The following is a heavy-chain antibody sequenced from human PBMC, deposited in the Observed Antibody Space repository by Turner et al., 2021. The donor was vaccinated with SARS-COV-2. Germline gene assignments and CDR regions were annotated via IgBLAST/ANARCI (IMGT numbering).Heavy chain of an antibody. J-gene: IGHJ4*02. CDR2: IASNTDGGAT. Sequence: EVQLVESGGDLVKPGGYLRLSCAACGFTFANAWMSWVRQARGRGLEWVGHIASNTDGGATYYAAPVKGRFTISRDDSKTTLFLQMTSLKAEDTAVYYCVGAFLGNWGQGTLVTVSS. CDR3: VGAFLGN. CDR1: GFTFANAW. V-gene: IGHV3-15*04. D-gene: IGHD3-16*01.